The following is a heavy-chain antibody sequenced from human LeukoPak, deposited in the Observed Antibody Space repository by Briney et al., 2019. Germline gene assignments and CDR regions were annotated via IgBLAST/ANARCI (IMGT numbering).Heavy chain of an antibody. D-gene: IGHD2-2*01. J-gene: IGHJ6*03. CDR3: AREDIVVVPAARPYYYMDV. CDR2: IIPIFGTA. V-gene: IGHV1-69*05. Sequence: ASVKVSCKASGGTFSSYAISWVRQAPGQGLEWMGGIIPIFGTANYAQKFQGRVTITTDESTSTAYMELSSLRSEDAAVYYCAREDIVVVPAARPYYYMDVWGKGTTVTVSS. CDR1: GGTFSSYA.